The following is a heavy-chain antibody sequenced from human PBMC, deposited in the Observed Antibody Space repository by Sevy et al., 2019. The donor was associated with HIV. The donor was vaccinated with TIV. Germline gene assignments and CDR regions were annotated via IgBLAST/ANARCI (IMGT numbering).Heavy chain of an antibody. J-gene: IGHJ4*02. CDR1: GFTFSSYG. CDR2: IRYDGSNK. CDR3: AKDVRFLEWLLNSGNYFDY. D-gene: IGHD3-3*01. V-gene: IGHV3-30*02. Sequence: GSLRLSCAASGFTFSSYGMHWVRQAPGKGLEWVAFIRYDGSNKYYADSVKGRFTISRDNSKNTLYLQMNSLRAEDTAVYYCAKDVRFLEWLLNSGNYFDYWGQGTLVTVSS.